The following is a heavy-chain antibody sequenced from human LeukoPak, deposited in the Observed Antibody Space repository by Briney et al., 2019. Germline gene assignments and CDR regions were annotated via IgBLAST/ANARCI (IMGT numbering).Heavy chain of an antibody. CDR1: GGSINNYF. CDR3: ARGRDGYDP. V-gene: IGHV4-59*01. J-gene: IGHJ5*02. Sequence: SETLSLTCTVSGGSINNYFWSWIRQPPGKGLEWIGYIYNSGSTNYNPSLKSRVTISIDRSKNQLSLKLSSMTAADTAVYYCARGRDGYDPLGQGTLVTVSS. CDR2: IYNSGST. D-gene: IGHD5-24*01.